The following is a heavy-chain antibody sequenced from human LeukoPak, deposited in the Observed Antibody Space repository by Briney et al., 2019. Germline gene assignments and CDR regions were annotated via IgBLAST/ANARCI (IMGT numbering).Heavy chain of an antibody. CDR3: ARHGLSGYYWNAMDY. CDR2: IYDSGST. CDR1: GGSISSYY. Sequence: SETLSLTCTVSGGSISSYYWSWIRQPPGKGLEWIGYIYDSGSTNYNPSLKSRVTISLETSKNQFSLKLNSLTAADTAVYYCARHGLSGYYWNAMDYWGQGTMVTVSS. V-gene: IGHV4-59*08. J-gene: IGHJ4*02. D-gene: IGHD3-22*01.